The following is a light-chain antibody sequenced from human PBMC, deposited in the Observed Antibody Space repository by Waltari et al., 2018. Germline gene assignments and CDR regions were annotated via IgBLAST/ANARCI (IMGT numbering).Light chain of an antibody. CDR1: SNNVGNQG. J-gene: IGLJ3*02. CDR3: SAWDSSLSARV. V-gene: IGLV10-54*01. CDR2: SNT. Sequence: QAGLTQPPSVSKDLRQTATLTCTGNSNNVGNQGAAWLQQHQGHPPKLLSYSNTTRPPGISGRFTASRSGNTASLAITGLRPEDEADYYCSAWDSSLSARVFGGGTKLTVL.